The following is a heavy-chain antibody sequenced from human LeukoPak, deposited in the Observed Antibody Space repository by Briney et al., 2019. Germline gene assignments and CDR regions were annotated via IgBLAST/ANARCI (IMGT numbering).Heavy chain of an antibody. D-gene: IGHD4-23*01. CDR3: ARTLLRWYNWYFDL. CDR2: ISYDGGNK. CDR1: GFTFSSYA. V-gene: IGHV3-30-3*01. Sequence: GGSLRLSCAASGFTFSSYAMHWVRQAPGKGLEWVAVISYDGGNKYYADSVKGRFTISRDNSKNTLYLQMNSLRAEDTAVYYCARTLLRWYNWYFDLWGRGTLVTVSS. J-gene: IGHJ2*01.